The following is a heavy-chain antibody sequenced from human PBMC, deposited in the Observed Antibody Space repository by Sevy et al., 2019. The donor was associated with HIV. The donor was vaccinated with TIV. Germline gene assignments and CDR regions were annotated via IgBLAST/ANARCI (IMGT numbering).Heavy chain of an antibody. Sequence: ASVKVSCKASGYTFTGYYMHWVRQAPGQGLEWMGRINPNSGGTNYAQKFQGRVTMTRDTSIGTAYMELSRLRTDDTAVYYCARRDSSGWYYYGMDVWGQGTTVTVSS. CDR1: GYTFTGYY. J-gene: IGHJ6*02. D-gene: IGHD6-19*01. V-gene: IGHV1-2*06. CDR2: INPNSGGT. CDR3: ARRDSSGWYYYGMDV.